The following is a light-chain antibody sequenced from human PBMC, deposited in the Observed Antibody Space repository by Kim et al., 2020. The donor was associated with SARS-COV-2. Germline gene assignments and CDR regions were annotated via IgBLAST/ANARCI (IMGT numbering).Light chain of an antibody. Sequence: QSALTQPASVSGSPRQSITISCTGTSSDVGGYNYVSWYQQHPGKAPKLMIYDVSKRPSGVSNRFSGSKSGNTASLTISGLQAEDEADYYCSSYTSSSTPVFGGGTQLTVL. J-gene: IGLJ2*01. CDR2: DVS. V-gene: IGLV2-14*01. CDR3: SSYTSSSTPV. CDR1: SSDVGGYNY.